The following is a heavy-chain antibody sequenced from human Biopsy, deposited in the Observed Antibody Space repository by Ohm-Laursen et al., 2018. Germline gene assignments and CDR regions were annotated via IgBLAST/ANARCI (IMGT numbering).Heavy chain of an antibody. D-gene: IGHD2-8*01. CDR1: GFTFSSYG. Sequence: SLRLSCAATGFTFSSYGMHWVRQAPGKGLEWVAAIWYDGSNKNYADSVKGRFTISGDNSKNTLYLQMNSLRGEDTAVYYCAKCMTGGSNYYFHHCGQGTLVTVSS. CDR3: AKCMTGGSNYYFHH. V-gene: IGHV3-33*06. CDR2: IWYDGSNK. J-gene: IGHJ4*02.